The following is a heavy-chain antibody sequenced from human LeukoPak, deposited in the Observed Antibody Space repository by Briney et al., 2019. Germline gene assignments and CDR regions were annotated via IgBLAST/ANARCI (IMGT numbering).Heavy chain of an antibody. J-gene: IGHJ1*01. V-gene: IGHV4-31*03. CDR2: IYYSGST. Sequence: SETLSLLCTVSGGPISSCGYYWSWIRQHPGKVLEWIGYIYYSGSTYYNPSLKSRVTISVDTSKNQFSLKLSSVTAADTAVYYCARGTTVVTPEYFQHWGQGTLVTVSS. D-gene: IGHD4-23*01. CDR1: GGPISSCGYY. CDR3: ARGTTVVTPEYFQH.